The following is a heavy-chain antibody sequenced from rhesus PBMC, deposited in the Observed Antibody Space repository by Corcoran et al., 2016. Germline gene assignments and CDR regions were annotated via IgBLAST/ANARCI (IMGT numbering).Heavy chain of an antibody. CDR3: ARRGSSGWLSYFDY. D-gene: IGHD6-31*01. J-gene: IGHJ4*01. CDR2: IYGSGEST. Sequence: QVQLQESGPAVVKPSETLSLTCAVSGGSISRSNWWSWIRQSPGKGLEWSGGIYGSGESTEYNPSLKSRVTISKDTSKNQFSLKLSSVTAADTAVYYCARRGSSGWLSYFDYWGQGVLVTVSS. CDR1: GGSISRSNW. V-gene: IGHV4-93*01.